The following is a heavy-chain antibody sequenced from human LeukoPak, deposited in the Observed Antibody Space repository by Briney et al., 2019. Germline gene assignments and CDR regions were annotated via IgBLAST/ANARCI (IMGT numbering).Heavy chain of an antibody. CDR3: ATDFYDTT. J-gene: IGHJ5*02. Sequence: GSLRLSCATSGFTFSNAWMNWVRQAPGKGLEWVGRIRSNSDGGTIDYAAPVKGRFALSRDVSKNTLYLQMNSLQTEDTAVYYCATDFYDTTWGQGTLVTVSS. CDR2: IRSNSDGGTI. V-gene: IGHV3-15*07. D-gene: IGHD3-22*01. CDR1: GFTFSNAW.